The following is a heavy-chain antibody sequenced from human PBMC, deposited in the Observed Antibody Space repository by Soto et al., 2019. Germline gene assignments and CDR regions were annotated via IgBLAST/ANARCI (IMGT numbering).Heavy chain of an antibody. Sequence: ASVKVSCKSSGYTFNGYYIHWVRQAPGQGLEWMGWINPNNGGTNYAQNFQGRVTMTRDTSISTAYMELSRLRSDDTAVYYCARADPSSSWNYYYYGMDVCGQGTTVTVSS. J-gene: IGHJ6*02. V-gene: IGHV1-2*02. D-gene: IGHD6-13*01. CDR1: GYTFNGYY. CDR2: INPNNGGT. CDR3: ARADPSSSWNYYYYGMDV.